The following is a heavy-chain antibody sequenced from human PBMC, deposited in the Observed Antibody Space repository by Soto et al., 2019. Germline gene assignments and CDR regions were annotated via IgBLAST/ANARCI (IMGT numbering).Heavy chain of an antibody. CDR3: ARDRVKIQLWENYYYYGMDV. D-gene: IGHD5-18*01. Sequence: GGSLRLSCAASGFTFSSYSMNWVRQAPGKGLEWVSYISSSSSTIYYADSVKGRFTISRDNAKNSLYLQMNSLRDEDTAVYYCARDRVKIQLWENYYYYGMDVWGQGTTVTVSS. V-gene: IGHV3-48*02. J-gene: IGHJ6*02. CDR2: ISSSSSTI. CDR1: GFTFSSYS.